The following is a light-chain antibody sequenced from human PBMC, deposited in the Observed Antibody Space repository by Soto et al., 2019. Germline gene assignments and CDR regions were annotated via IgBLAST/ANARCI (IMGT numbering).Light chain of an antibody. Sequence: QSALTQPAAVSGSPGQSITISCTGTSSDIGGHNFVSWYQHHPGKAPKLLIYEVSYRASGVSNRFTGSKSANTASLTISGLQSEDEADYSCSSYTTSSYVVLGGGTQLTVL. CDR3: SSYTTSSYVV. CDR2: EVS. V-gene: IGLV2-14*01. CDR1: SSDIGGHNF. J-gene: IGLJ2*01.